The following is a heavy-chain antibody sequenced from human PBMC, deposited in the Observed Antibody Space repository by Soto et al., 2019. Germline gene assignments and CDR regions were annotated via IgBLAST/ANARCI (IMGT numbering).Heavy chain of an antibody. V-gene: IGHV1-8*01. CDR1: GYTFTSYD. D-gene: IGHD5-12*01. Sequence: ASVKVSCKTSGYTFTSYDINWVRQATGQGLEWMGWMNPNSGNTGYAQKFQGRATMTRNTSISTAYMELSSLRSEDTAVYYCARGQGGYQYNWFDPWGQGTLVTAPQ. J-gene: IGHJ5*02. CDR3: ARGQGGYQYNWFDP. CDR2: MNPNSGNT.